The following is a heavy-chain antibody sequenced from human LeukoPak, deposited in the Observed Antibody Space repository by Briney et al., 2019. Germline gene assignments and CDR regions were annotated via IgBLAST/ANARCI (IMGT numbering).Heavy chain of an antibody. CDR3: TTAYSSSWYAFDI. V-gene: IGHV3-15*01. CDR2: IKSKTDGGTT. J-gene: IGHJ3*02. D-gene: IGHD6-13*01. CDR1: GFTFSNAW. Sequence: GGPLRLSCAASGFTFSNAWMSWVRRAPGKGLEWVGRIKSKTDGGTTDYAAPVKGRFTISRDDSKNTLYLQMNSLKTEDTAVYYCTTAYSSSWYAFDIWGQGTMVTVSS.